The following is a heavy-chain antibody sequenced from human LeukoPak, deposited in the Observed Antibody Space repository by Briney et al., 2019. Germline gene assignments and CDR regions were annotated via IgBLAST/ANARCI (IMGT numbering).Heavy chain of an antibody. Sequence: GGSLRLSCAASGFTFDDYAMHWVRHAPGKGLEWVSGISWNSGSIGYADSVKGRFTISRDNAKNSLYLQMYSLRAEDTALYYCAKDISAMVRGAAFDDWGQGTLVTVSS. V-gene: IGHV3-9*01. J-gene: IGHJ4*02. CDR1: GFTFDDYA. D-gene: IGHD3-10*01. CDR2: ISWNSGSI. CDR3: AKDISAMVRGAAFDD.